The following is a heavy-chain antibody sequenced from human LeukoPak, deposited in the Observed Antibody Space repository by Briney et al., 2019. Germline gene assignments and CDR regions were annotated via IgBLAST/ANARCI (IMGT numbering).Heavy chain of an antibody. Sequence: SETLSLTCTVSGGSISSSSYYWGWIRQPPGKGLEWIGSIYYSGSTYYNPSLKSRGTISVDPSKNQFSLKLSSVTAADTAVYYCARDAGYGSGTSENNWFDPWGQGTLVTVSS. CDR2: IYYSGST. CDR3: ARDAGYGSGTSENNWFDP. CDR1: GGSISSSSYY. J-gene: IGHJ5*02. D-gene: IGHD3-10*01. V-gene: IGHV4-39*07.